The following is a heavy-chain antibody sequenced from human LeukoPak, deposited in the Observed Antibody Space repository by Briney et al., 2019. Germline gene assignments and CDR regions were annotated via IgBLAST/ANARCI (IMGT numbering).Heavy chain of an antibody. V-gene: IGHV4-31*03. Sequence: SETLSLTCTVSGGSISSGGNFWSWIRQRPGKGLEWIGFIYYSGTTYSNPSLKSRVAISADTSKNEFSLKLNSLTAADTAVYYCARGGSGSYYSVYYAVDVWGQGATVTVS. D-gene: IGHD1-26*01. CDR2: IYYSGTT. CDR3: ARGGSGSYYSVYYAVDV. J-gene: IGHJ6*02. CDR1: GGSISSGGNF.